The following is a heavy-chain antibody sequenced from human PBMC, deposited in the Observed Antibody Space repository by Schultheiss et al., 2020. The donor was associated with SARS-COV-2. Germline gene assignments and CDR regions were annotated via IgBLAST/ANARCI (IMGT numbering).Heavy chain of an antibody. Sequence: SQTLSLTCAVYGGSFSDYYWNWIRQPPGKGLEWIGSIDHSGSTNYNPSLKSRVTISVDTSKNQFSLKLSSVTAADTAVYYCASGQEYFYDSSGFLTRFDYWGQGTLVTVSS. CDR1: GGSFSDYY. V-gene: IGHV4-34*01. CDR2: IDHSGST. J-gene: IGHJ4*02. D-gene: IGHD3-22*01. CDR3: ASGQEYFYDSSGFLTRFDY.